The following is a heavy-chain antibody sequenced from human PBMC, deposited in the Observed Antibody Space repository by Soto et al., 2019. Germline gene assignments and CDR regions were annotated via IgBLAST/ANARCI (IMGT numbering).Heavy chain of an antibody. CDR2: ISGSGGST. V-gene: IGHV3-23*01. CDR3: AKKGTMSIIVVPDAFDI. D-gene: IGHD3-22*01. J-gene: IGHJ3*02. CDR1: GFTFSSYA. Sequence: EVQLLESGGGLVQPGGSLRLSCAASGFTFSSYAMSWVRQAPGKGLEWVSAISGSGGSTYYADSVKGRVTISGDNSKNSLYRQRSSRRADDTAVYYCAKKGTMSIIVVPDAFDIWGQGTMVTVSS.